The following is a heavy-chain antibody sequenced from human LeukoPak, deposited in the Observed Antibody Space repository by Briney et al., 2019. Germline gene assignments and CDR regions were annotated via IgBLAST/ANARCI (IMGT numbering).Heavy chain of an antibody. CDR3: ARGGWSLDD. CDR2: THSNGDT. D-gene: IGHD6-19*01. J-gene: IGHJ4*02. Sequence: SETPSLTCIVSGGSITGYYWSWIRQPPGKGLEWIGYTHSNGDTNYNPSLKSRVTISVDTSQSQFSLRLNSVTAADAAMYHCARGGWSLDDWGQGSLVAVSS. V-gene: IGHV4-59*01. CDR1: GGSITGYY.